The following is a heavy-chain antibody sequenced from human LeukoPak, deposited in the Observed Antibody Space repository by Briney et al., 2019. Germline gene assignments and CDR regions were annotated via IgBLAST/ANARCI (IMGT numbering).Heavy chain of an antibody. Sequence: GGSLRLSCAASGFTFSTYAMHWVRQAPGKGLEWVAVISYEGSNKYYADSVKGRFTISRDNSKNTLYLQMNSLRAEDTAVYYCARGGPGVTIFGVVIRDNWFDPWSQGTLVTVSS. J-gene: IGHJ5*02. CDR3: ARGGPGVTIFGVVIRDNWFDP. V-gene: IGHV3-30*14. CDR2: ISYEGSNK. D-gene: IGHD3-3*01. CDR1: GFTFSTYA.